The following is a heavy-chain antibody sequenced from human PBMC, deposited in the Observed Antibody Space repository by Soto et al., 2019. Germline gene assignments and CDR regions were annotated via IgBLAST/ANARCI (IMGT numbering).Heavy chain of an antibody. CDR3: ARDILASRSYPGFDP. CDR2: IIPILGIA. Sequence: QVQLVQSGAEVKKPGSSVKVSCKASGGTFSSYTISWVRQAPGEGLEWMGRIIPILGIANYAQKFQGRVTITADKSTSTAYMELSSLRSEDTAVYYCARDILASRSYPGFDPWGQGTLVTVST. D-gene: IGHD3-10*01. CDR1: GGTFSSYT. J-gene: IGHJ5*02. V-gene: IGHV1-69*08.